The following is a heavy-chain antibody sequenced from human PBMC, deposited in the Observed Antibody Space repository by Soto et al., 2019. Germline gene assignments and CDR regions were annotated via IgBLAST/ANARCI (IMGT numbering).Heavy chain of an antibody. CDR2: IYYSGST. D-gene: IGHD1-26*01. V-gene: IGHV4-59*01. J-gene: IGHJ4*02. CDR1: GGSISSYY. CDR3: ARKVGATETFDY. Sequence: SSETLSLTCTVSGGSISSYYWSWIRQPPGKGLEWIGYIYYSGSTNYNPSLKSRVTISVDTSKNQFSLKLSSVTAADTAVYYCARKVGATETFDYWGQGTLVTVSS.